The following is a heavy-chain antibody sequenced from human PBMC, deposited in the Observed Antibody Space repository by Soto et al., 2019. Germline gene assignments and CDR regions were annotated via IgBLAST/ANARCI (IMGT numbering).Heavy chain of an antibody. CDR2: ISGSGGST. CDR3: AKDGSYCSSTSCYYSDY. V-gene: IGHV3-23*01. D-gene: IGHD2-2*01. CDR1: GFTFSSYA. Sequence: GGSLRLSCAASGFTFSSYAMSWVRQAPGKGLEWVSAISGSGGSTYYADSVKGRFTISRDNSKNTLYLQMNSLRAEDTAVYYCAKDGSYCSSTSCYYSDYWGQGTLVTVSS. J-gene: IGHJ4*02.